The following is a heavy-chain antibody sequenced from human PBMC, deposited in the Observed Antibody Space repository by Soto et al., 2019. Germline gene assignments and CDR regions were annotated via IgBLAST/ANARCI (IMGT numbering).Heavy chain of an antibody. D-gene: IGHD2-21*02. CDR3: ARADRTLVTSYGLDV. V-gene: IGHV4-34*01. CDR2: INHSGAT. Sequence: PETLSLTCAVSGGSFSGFYWTWIRQPPGEGLEWIGEINHSGATNFNPSLRSRLTISLDSSKKHFSLKLTSMTAADAAVYYCARADRTLVTSYGLDVWGQGTTVPVSS. J-gene: IGHJ6*02. CDR1: GGSFSGFY.